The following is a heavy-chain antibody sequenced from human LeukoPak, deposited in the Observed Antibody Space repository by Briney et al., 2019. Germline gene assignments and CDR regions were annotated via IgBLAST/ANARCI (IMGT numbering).Heavy chain of an antibody. CDR3: ARARPYYDFWSGQRHYYYGMDV. CDR2: INHSGST. V-gene: IGHV4-34*01. Sequence: SETLSLTCAVYGGSFSGYYWSWIRQPPGKGLEWIGEINHSGSTNYNPSLTSRVTISVDTSKNQFSLKLSSVTAADTAVYYCARARPYYDFWSGQRHYYYGMDVWGQGTTVTVSS. CDR1: GGSFSGYY. D-gene: IGHD3-3*01. J-gene: IGHJ6*02.